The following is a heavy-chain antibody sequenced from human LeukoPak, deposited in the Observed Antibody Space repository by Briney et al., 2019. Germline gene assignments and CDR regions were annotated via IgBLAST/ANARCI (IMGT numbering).Heavy chain of an antibody. V-gene: IGHV1-69*05. CDR2: IITIFGTA. Sequence: SVKVSCKASGGTFSSYAISWVRQAPGQGLEWMGWIITIFGTANYAQKFQGRVTITTDESTSTAYMELSSLRSEDTAVYYCGRVGRHIVHNYYHYYMDVWGKGITVTVSS. J-gene: IGHJ6*03. D-gene: IGHD2-21*01. CDR3: GRVGRHIVHNYYHYYMDV. CDR1: GGTFSSYA.